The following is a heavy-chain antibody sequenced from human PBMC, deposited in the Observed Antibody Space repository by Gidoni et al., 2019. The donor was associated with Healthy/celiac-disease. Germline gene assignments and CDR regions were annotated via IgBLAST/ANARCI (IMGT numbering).Heavy chain of an antibody. CDR3: ARDPAYCGGDCSPQIWDAFDI. Sequence: QLQLQESGPGLVKPSETLSLTCTVSGGSISSSSYYWGWIRQPPGKGLEWIGSIYYSGSTYYNPSLKSRVTISVDTSKNQFSLKLSSVTAADTAVYYCARDPAYCGGDCSPQIWDAFDIWGQGTMVTVSS. V-gene: IGHV4-39*07. D-gene: IGHD2-21*02. CDR2: IYYSGST. CDR1: GGSISSSSYY. J-gene: IGHJ3*02.